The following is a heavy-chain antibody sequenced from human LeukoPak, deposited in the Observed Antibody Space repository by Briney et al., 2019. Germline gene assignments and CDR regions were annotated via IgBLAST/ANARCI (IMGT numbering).Heavy chain of an antibody. V-gene: IGHV3-21*01. CDR2: ISSSSSYI. CDR1: GFTFSSYS. J-gene: IGHJ4*02. CDR3: AREGYSSSQTRYDY. Sequence: EGSLRLSCAASGFTFSSYSMNWVRQAPGKGLEWASSISSSSSYIYYADSVKGRFTISRDNAKNSLYLQMNSLRAEDTAVYYCAREGYSSSQTRYDYWGQGTLVTVSS. D-gene: IGHD6-13*01.